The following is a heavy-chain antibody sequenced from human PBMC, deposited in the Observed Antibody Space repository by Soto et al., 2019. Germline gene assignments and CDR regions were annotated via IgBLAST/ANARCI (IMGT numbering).Heavy chain of an antibody. D-gene: IGHD3-10*01. CDR3: ASGPMVRGVLTNYYYYGMDV. CDR1: GGSFSGYY. V-gene: IGHV4-34*01. CDR2: INHSGST. Sequence: SETLSLTCAVYGGSFSGYYWSWIRQPPGKGLEWIGEINHSGSTNYNPSLKSRVTISVDTSKNQFSLKLSSVTAADTAVYYCASGPMVRGVLTNYYYYGMDVWGQGTTVTVSS. J-gene: IGHJ6*02.